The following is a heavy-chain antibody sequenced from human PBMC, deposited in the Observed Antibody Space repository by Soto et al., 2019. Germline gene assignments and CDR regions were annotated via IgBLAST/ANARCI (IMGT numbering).Heavy chain of an antibody. CDR1: GYTLXXFX. CDR2: INPGYPAGRST. J-gene: IGHJ6*02. V-gene: IGHV1-46*01. D-gene: IGHD1-26*01. CDR3: XXXAIVAGATTGMDV. Sequence: QVQLVQSGAEVKKPGASVKVSCKASGYTLXXFXXXXXRQAXGQGLEWMGVINPGYPAGRSTTYAQKFQGRVTMTTDTSTSTVYMXLXXLRSXXTXXXYXXXXAIVAGATTGMDVWGQGTTVTVSS.